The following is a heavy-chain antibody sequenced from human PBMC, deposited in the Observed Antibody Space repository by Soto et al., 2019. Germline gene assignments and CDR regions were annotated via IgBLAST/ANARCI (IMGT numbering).Heavy chain of an antibody. Sequence: QLQESGPGLVKPSETLSLTCSVSGDSINSDKYYWGWIRQPPGKGLEWMGSIYYRGNTYYNPSHQTRITRSLDKSKSQFSLRLTPLTAADSAVYFWARLEGLATISYSFDFWGQGAQVTVSS. CDR2: IYYRGNT. D-gene: IGHD3-9*01. J-gene: IGHJ4*02. V-gene: IGHV4-39*01. CDR3: ARLEGLATISYSFDF. CDR1: GDSINSDKYY.